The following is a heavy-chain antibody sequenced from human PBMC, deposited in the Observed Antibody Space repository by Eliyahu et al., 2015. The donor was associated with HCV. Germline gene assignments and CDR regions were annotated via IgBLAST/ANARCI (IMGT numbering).Heavy chain of an antibody. CDR2: IWYDGTNK. D-gene: IGHD2-2*01. CDR3: ARALGYCSSPSCRGPGDH. Sequence: HWVRQAPGKGLEWVALIWYDGTNKYYADSVKGRFTVSRDNSKNTLYLQMDSLRAEDTAVYYCARALGYCSSPSCRGPGDHWGQGTLVTVSS. V-gene: IGHV3-33*01. J-gene: IGHJ4*02.